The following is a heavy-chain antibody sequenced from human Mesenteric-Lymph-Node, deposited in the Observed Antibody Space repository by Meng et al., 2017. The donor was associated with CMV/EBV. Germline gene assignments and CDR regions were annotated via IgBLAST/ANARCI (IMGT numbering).Heavy chain of an antibody. CDR2: INPHNGDT. J-gene: IGHJ4*02. Sequence: CKPSGYTFTDYYLHWVRQAPGQGLEWMGRINPHNGDTYSAVKFQGRVTMTRDTSISTAYMYLSGLISDDTAIYYCARDCSTTSCHDYWGQGTLVTVSS. V-gene: IGHV1-2*06. CDR1: GYTFTDYY. D-gene: IGHD2-2*01. CDR3: ARDCSTTSCHDY.